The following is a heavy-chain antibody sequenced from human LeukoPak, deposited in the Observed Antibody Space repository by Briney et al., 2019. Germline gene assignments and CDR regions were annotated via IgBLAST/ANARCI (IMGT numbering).Heavy chain of an antibody. CDR3: ARLNGDSKWTDAFDI. J-gene: IGHJ3*02. V-gene: IGHV4-59*08. Sequence: PSETLSLTCTVSGGSISSYYWSWIRQPPGKGLEWIGYIYYSGSTNYNPSLKSRVTISVDTSKNQFSLKLSSVTAADTAVYYCARLNGDSKWTDAFDIWGQGTMVTVSS. D-gene: IGHD4-17*01. CDR2: IYYSGST. CDR1: GGSISSYY.